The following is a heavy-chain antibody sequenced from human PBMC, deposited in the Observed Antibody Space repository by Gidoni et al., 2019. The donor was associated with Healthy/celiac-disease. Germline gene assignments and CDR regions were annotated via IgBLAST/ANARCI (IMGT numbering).Heavy chain of an antibody. CDR3: ARLVGATTGDY. CDR1: RRSISSSSYY. Sequence: QLQLQESCPGLVKPSDTLSLTCTLSRRSISSSSYYWGWIRQPPGKRLEWIGSIYYSGSTYYNPSLKSRVTISVDTSKNQFSLKLSSVTAADTAVYYCARLVGATTGDYWGQGTLVTVSS. D-gene: IGHD1-26*01. CDR2: IYYSGST. V-gene: IGHV4-39*01. J-gene: IGHJ4*02.